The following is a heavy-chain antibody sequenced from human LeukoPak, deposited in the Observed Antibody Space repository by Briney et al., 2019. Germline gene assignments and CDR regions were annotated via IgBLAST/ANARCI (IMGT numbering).Heavy chain of an antibody. CDR3: ARELYGSGSFDP. Sequence: PGGSLRLSCAASGFSLSSYAMSWVRQAPGKGLEWVSVIYSGGSTYYADSVKGRFTISRDNSKNTLYLQMNSLRAEDTAVYYCARELYGSGSFDPWGQGTLVTVSS. D-gene: IGHD3-10*01. J-gene: IGHJ5*02. V-gene: IGHV3-53*01. CDR2: IYSGGST. CDR1: GFSLSSYA.